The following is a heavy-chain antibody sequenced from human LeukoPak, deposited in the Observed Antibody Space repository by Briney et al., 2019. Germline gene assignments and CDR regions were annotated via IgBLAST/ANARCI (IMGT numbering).Heavy chain of an antibody. Sequence: SETLSLTCTVSGGSISSYYWSWIRQPPGKGLEWIGYIYYSGSTNYNPSLKSRVTISVDTSKNQFSLKLSSVTAADTAVYYCATLSSGWGNFDYWGQGTLVTVSS. CDR3: ATLSSGWGNFDY. V-gene: IGHV4-59*01. CDR1: GGSISSYY. J-gene: IGHJ4*02. D-gene: IGHD6-19*01. CDR2: IYYSGST.